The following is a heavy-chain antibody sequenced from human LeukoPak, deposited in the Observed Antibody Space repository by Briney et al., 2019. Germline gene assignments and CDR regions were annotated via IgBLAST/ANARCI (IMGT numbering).Heavy chain of an antibody. CDR3: ARGIAEAGWDY. V-gene: IGHV3-21*01. Sequence: PGGSLRLSCAASGFTFSSYSMNWVRQAPGKGLEWVSSISSSSSYIYYADSVKGRFTISRDNTKNALYLQMNSLRAEDTAVYYCARGIAEAGWDYWGQGALVTVSS. D-gene: IGHD6-19*01. CDR2: ISSSSSYI. J-gene: IGHJ4*02. CDR1: GFTFSSYS.